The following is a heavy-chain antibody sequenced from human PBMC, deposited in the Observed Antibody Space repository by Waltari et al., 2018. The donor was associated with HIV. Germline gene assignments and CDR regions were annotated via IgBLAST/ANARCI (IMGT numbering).Heavy chain of an antibody. CDR1: GFTFDDYA. D-gene: IGHD6-19*01. CDR3: AKDRQFIAVAGSYFDY. J-gene: IGHJ4*02. V-gene: IGHV3-9*01. CDR2: ISWNSGSI. Sequence: EVQLVESGGGLVQPGRSLRLSCAASGFTFDDYAMHWVRQAPGKGLEWVSGISWNSGSIGYADSVKGRFTISRDNAKNSLYLQMNSLRAEDTALYYCAKDRQFIAVAGSYFDYWGQGTLVTVSS.